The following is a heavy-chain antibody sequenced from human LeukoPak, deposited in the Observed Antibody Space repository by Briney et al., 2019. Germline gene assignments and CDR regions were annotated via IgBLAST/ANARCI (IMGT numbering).Heavy chain of an antibody. CDR3: AKDSSPTSYYDFWSGYYTSYFDY. D-gene: IGHD3-3*01. Sequence: GGSLRLSCAASGFTFSSYSMNWVRQAPGKGLEWVSSISSSSSYIYYADSVKGRFTISRDNAKNSLYLQMSSLRAEDTAVYYCAKDSSPTSYYDFWSGYYTSYFDYWGQGTLVTVSS. V-gene: IGHV3-21*04. J-gene: IGHJ4*02. CDR2: ISSSSSYI. CDR1: GFTFSSYS.